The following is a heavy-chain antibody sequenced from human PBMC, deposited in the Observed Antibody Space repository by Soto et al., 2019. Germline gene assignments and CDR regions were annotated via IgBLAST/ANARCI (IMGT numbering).Heavy chain of an antibody. Sequence: QVQLVQSGAEVKKPGSSVKVSCKASGGTFSSYTISWVRQAPGQGLEWMGRIIPILGIATYAQKFQGRVTITADKATSTAYMELSSLRSEDTAVYYCARGFKAYYFDYGGQGTLVTVSS. CDR2: IIPILGIA. V-gene: IGHV1-69*02. J-gene: IGHJ4*02. CDR1: GGTFSSYT. CDR3: ARGFKAYYFDY.